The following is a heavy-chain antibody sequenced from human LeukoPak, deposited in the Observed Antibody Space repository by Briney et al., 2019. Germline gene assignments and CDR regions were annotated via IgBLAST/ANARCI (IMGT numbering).Heavy chain of an antibody. V-gene: IGHV5-51*01. Sequence: GESLQISCKGSGYRFTNYWIGRVRQMPGKGLEWMGIIYPGDSDTRYSPSFQGQVTISVDKSISTSHLQWSSLKASDTAMYYCARRTTGTKSFDYWGQGTLVTVSS. CDR1: GYRFTNYW. D-gene: IGHD1-1*01. J-gene: IGHJ4*02. CDR2: IYPGDSDT. CDR3: ARRTTGTKSFDY.